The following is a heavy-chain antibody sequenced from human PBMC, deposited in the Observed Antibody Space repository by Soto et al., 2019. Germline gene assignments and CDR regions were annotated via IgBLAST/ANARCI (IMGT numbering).Heavy chain of an antibody. D-gene: IGHD3-16*02. CDR3: ARGLSYDYIWGSYRYGPRRMSFDY. Sequence: QVQLQQWGAGLLKPSETLSLTCAVYGGSFSGYYWSWIRQPPGKGLEWIGEINHSGSTNYNPSLKSRVTISVDTSKNQFSLKLSSVTAADTAVYYCARGLSYDYIWGSYRYGPRRMSFDYWGQGTLVTVSS. CDR2: INHSGST. J-gene: IGHJ4*02. V-gene: IGHV4-34*01. CDR1: GGSFSGYY.